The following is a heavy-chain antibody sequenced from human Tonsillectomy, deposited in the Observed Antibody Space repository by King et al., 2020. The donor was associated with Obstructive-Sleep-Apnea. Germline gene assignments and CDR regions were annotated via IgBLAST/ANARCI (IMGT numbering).Heavy chain of an antibody. J-gene: IGHJ6*02. D-gene: IGHD4-23*01. CDR1: GDSVSSNSAA. Sequence: VQLQQSGPGLVKPSQPLSVTCAISGDSVSSNSAAWNWIRQSPSRGLEWLGRTYYRSKWYNEYAVSVKSRITINPDTSKNQFSLQLESVTPEDTAVYYCALLRGPTVVTPEYYYYGMDVWGQGTTVTVSS. CDR2: TYYRSKWYN. V-gene: IGHV6-1*01. CDR3: ALLRGPTVVTPEYYYYGMDV.